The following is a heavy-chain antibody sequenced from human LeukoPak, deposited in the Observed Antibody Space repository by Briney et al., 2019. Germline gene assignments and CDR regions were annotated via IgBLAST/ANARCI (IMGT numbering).Heavy chain of an antibody. CDR2: IKRDGSEH. CDR1: GFSFSSYW. Sequence: GGSLRLSCATAGFSFSSYWMSWVRQAPGKGLEWVANIKRDGSEHYYVDSVKGRFTISRDNAKNSLYLQMSGLRAEDTAVYYCARDKAEGPSRLDNWGQGTLVTVSS. J-gene: IGHJ4*02. CDR3: ARDKAEGPSRLDN. V-gene: IGHV3-7*01. D-gene: IGHD2-2*01.